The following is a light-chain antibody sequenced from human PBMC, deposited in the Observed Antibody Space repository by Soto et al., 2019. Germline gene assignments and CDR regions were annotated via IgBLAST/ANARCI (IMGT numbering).Light chain of an antibody. Sequence: DIQMTQSASSLSASVGDRVTITCQASQDINDRLNWYQQKPGKAPQILISDASSLETGVPSRFSGDGSGTDFTLTINNLQPEDFATYHCQQFDSLPYTFGQGTSLEI. CDR2: DAS. CDR1: QDINDR. J-gene: IGKJ2*01. CDR3: QQFDSLPYT. V-gene: IGKV1-33*01.